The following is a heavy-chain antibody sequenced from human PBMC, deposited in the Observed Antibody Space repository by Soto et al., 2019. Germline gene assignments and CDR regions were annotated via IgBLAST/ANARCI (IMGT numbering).Heavy chain of an antibody. CDR3: ARRATMVRGVRSYYYYYMDG. CDR1: GGSISSSSYY. Sequence: SETLSLTCTVSGGSISSSSYYWGWIRQPPGKGLEWIGSIYYSGSTYYNPSLKSRVTISVDTSKNQFSLKLSSVTAADTAVYYCARRATMVRGVRSYYYYYMDGWGKGTTVTVSS. J-gene: IGHJ6*03. V-gene: IGHV4-39*01. D-gene: IGHD3-10*01. CDR2: IYYSGST.